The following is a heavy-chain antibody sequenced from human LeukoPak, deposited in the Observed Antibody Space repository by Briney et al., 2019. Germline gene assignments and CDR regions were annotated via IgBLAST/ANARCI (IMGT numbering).Heavy chain of an antibody. CDR1: GFSFSIYS. Sequence: GGSLRLSCAASGFSFSIYSMNWVRQAPGKGLEWVSSISGSSSYTYYADSVKGRFTISRDNAKNSLYLQMNSLRAEDTAVYCCARGDRLGYCTNGVCYPTDYWGQGTLVTVSS. J-gene: IGHJ4*02. CDR3: ARGDRLGYCTNGVCYPTDY. V-gene: IGHV3-21*01. CDR2: ISGSSSYT. D-gene: IGHD2-8*01.